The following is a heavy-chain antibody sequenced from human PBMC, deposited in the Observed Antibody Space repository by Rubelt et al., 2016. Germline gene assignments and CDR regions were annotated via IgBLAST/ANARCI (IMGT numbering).Heavy chain of an antibody. CDR3: ARDWNGDHVSEL. Sequence: QVQLRQWGAGLLKPSETLSLTCAVYDGSFSAYYWSWIRQPPGKGLEWIGEITHSGSTYYNSSLQSRVSISVDTSNNQFSLKGTSVTAADTAVYYCARDWNGDHVSELWGQGTLVTVSS. J-gene: IGHJ4*02. V-gene: IGHV4-34*02. CDR2: ITHSGST. D-gene: IGHD4-17*01. CDR1: DGSFSAYY.